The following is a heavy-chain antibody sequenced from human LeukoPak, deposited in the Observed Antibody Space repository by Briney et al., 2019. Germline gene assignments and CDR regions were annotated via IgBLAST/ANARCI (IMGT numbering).Heavy chain of an antibody. Sequence: GGSLRLSCAASAFTFSSFGMSWVRQAPGKGLEWVSLISGDGVSTFYADSVKGRFTISRDNSKNSLSLQMNSLTAEDTALYYCVKEDYPHISNYFDSWGQGILVTVSS. D-gene: IGHD3-10*01. CDR1: AFTFSSFG. V-gene: IGHV3-43*02. CDR2: ISGDGVST. CDR3: VKEDYPHISNYFDS. J-gene: IGHJ4*02.